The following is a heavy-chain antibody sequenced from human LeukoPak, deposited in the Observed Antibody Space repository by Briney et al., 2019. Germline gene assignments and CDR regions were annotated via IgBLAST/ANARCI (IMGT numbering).Heavy chain of an antibody. CDR1: GLTVSSNY. CDR2: IYSGGST. D-gene: IGHD3-22*01. V-gene: IGHV3-53*01. CDR3: ARYKYDSSGYPYYFYY. Sequence: GGSLRVSCAPSGLTVSSNYMSWVRQAPGKGLEWVSVIYSGGSTYYADSVKGRFTISRDNSKNTLYLQMNSLRAEDTAVYYCARYKYDSSGYPYYFYYWGQGTLVTVSS. J-gene: IGHJ4*02.